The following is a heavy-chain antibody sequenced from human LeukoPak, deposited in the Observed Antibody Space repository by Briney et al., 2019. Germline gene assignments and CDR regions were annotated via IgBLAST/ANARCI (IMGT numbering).Heavy chain of an antibody. V-gene: IGHV4-59*08. CDR1: GGSISNYY. CDR3: ARSLCTSASCPRRNVFDV. J-gene: IGHJ3*01. D-gene: IGHD2-2*01. CDR2: MYYSGST. Sequence: SETLSLTCTVSGGSISNYYWSWIRQPPGKGLEWIGYMYYSGSTNYNPSLESRVTISGDTSKNQFSLKLSSVTAADTAVYYCARSLCTSASCPRRNVFDVWGQGTMVTVSS.